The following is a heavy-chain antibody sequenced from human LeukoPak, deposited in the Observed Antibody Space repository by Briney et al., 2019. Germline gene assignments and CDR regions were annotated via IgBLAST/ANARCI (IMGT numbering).Heavy chain of an antibody. CDR2: INPSGGST. J-gene: IGHJ4*02. Sequence: GASVKVSCKASGYTFTSYYMHWVRQAPGQGLEWMGIINPSGGSTSYAQKFQGRVTMTRGMSTSTVYMELSSLRSEDTGVYDCARPRVSSGWYYFDYWGQGTLVTVSS. CDR1: GYTFTSYY. V-gene: IGHV1-46*01. CDR3: ARPRVSSGWYYFDY. D-gene: IGHD6-19*01.